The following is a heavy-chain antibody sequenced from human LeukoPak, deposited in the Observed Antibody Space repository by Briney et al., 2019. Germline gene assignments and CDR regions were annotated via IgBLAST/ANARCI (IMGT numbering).Heavy chain of an antibody. J-gene: IGHJ4*02. CDR2: ISYDGNNK. V-gene: IGHV3-30-3*01. Sequence: PGGSLRLSCAASGFTFSSYAMHWVRQAPGKGLEWVAVISYDGNNKYYADSVKGRFTISRDNSKNTLYLQMNSLRAEDTAVYYCAPTYNWNYFGVDYWGQGILVTVSS. CDR3: APTYNWNYFGVDY. D-gene: IGHD1-7*01. CDR1: GFTFSSYA.